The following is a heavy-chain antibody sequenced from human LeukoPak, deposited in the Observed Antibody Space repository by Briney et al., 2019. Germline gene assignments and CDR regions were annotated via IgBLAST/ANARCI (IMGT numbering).Heavy chain of an antibody. J-gene: IGHJ5*02. D-gene: IGHD1-14*01. CDR3: AKDLEKNRVPINWFDP. Sequence: GGSLRPSCAASGFTFSSYGMRWGRQAPGKGLGWVAVISYDGSNKYYAESVKGRFTISRENSKNTLYLQMNSLRAEDTAVYYCAKDLEKNRVPINWFDPWGQGTLVTVSS. CDR1: GFTFSSYG. CDR2: ISYDGSNK. V-gene: IGHV3-30*18.